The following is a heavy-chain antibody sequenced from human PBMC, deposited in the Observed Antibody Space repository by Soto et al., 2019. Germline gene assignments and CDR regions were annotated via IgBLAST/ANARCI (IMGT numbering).Heavy chain of an antibody. D-gene: IGHD1-7*01. Sequence: QVQLQESGPGLVKPSQTLSLTCTVVGDSFSRGGHYWSWVRQRPGRGLEWIGYIYYTGGTFYNPSLKSRSSISLDTSKNQMSLELTSVTVADTAVYYCARDGLLTGTTGWCLDLWGRGTLVTVSS. J-gene: IGHJ2*01. CDR3: ARDGLLTGTTGWCLDL. V-gene: IGHV4-31*03. CDR2: IYYTGGT. CDR1: GDSFSRGGHY.